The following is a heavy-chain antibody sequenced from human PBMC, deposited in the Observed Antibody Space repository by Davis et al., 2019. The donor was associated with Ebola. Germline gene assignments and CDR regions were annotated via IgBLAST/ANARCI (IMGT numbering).Heavy chain of an antibody. CDR2: IWYDGSNE. J-gene: IGHJ4*02. Sequence: GSLKISCAASGFTFSNFAMHWVRQAPGKGLEWVAVIWYDGSNEYYADSVKGRFTISRDNSKNTLHLQMNSLRAEDTAVYYCAIPDCSGANCYSVYIKNWGQGTLVTVSS. V-gene: IGHV3-33*01. CDR1: GFTFSNFA. D-gene: IGHD2-15*01. CDR3: AIPDCSGANCYSVYIKN.